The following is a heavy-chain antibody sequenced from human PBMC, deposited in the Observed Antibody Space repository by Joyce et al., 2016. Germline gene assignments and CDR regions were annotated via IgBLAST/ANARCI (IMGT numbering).Heavy chain of an antibody. J-gene: IGHJ6*02. D-gene: IGHD5-18*01. CDR3: AREARMQLTYYYFGLDV. Sequence: EVQLVESGGRLVQPGGSLRLSCAASGFMFSSYWMIWVRQAPGKGVEWVAKINQDGSEKNYVDSVKGRFTISRDNAKKSLYLQMNSLRAEDTAVYYCAREARMQLTYYYFGLDVWGQGTTVVVSS. CDR2: INQDGSEK. V-gene: IGHV3-7*01. CDR1: GFMFSSYW.